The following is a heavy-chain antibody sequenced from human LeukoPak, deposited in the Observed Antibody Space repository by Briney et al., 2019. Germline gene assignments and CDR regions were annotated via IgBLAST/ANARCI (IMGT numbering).Heavy chain of an antibody. D-gene: IGHD5-18*01. J-gene: IGHJ5*02. Sequence: GGSLRLSCAASGFTFSDYYMSWVRQAPGKGLEWVSAISGSGGSTYYADSVKGRFTISRDNSKNTLYLQMNSLRAEDTAVYYCAKDADTAMVPNWFDPWGQGTLVTVSS. CDR3: AKDADTAMVPNWFDP. V-gene: IGHV3-23*01. CDR2: ISGSGGST. CDR1: GFTFSDYY.